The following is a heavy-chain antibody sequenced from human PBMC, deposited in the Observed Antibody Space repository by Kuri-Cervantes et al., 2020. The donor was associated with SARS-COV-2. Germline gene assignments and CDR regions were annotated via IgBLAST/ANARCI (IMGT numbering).Heavy chain of an antibody. V-gene: IGHV3-7*03. CDR1: GFTFSSYW. D-gene: IGHD1-14*01. CDR3: AKGYNNETSAYHWGYDL. J-gene: IGHJ5*02. CDR2: IKQDGSEK. Sequence: GGSLRLSCAASGFTFSSYWMSWVRQAPGKGLEWVANIKQDGSEKYYVDSVKGRFTISRDNAKSALYLQVKSLRAEDTAVKYCAKGYNNETSAYHWGYDLWGQGTLVTVSS.